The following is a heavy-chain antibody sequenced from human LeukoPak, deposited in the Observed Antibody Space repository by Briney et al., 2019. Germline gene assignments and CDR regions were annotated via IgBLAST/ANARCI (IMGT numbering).Heavy chain of an antibody. V-gene: IGHV4-30-2*01. CDR2: IYHSGST. J-gene: IGHJ5*02. CDR1: GGSISSGGYS. Sequence: PSETLSLTCAVPGGSISSGGYSWSWIRQPPGKGLEWTGYIYHSGSTYYNPSLKSRVTISVDRSKNQFSLKLSSVTAADTAVYCCARVIAAAGYNWFDPWGQGTLVTVSS. CDR3: ARVIAAAGYNWFDP. D-gene: IGHD6-13*01.